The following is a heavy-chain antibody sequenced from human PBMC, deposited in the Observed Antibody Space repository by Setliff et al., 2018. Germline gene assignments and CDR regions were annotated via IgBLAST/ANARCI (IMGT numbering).Heavy chain of an antibody. CDR3: ARLSCSSNSCPFDF. CDR2: VYYSGTT. J-gene: IGHJ4*02. D-gene: IGHD2-2*01. Sequence: PSETLSLTCSVSDGSMTSGSYYWGWIRQPPGKGLEWIGSVYYSGTTYYNPSLKSRLTMSVDTSKNQFTLKVISVTAADTAVYYCARLSCSSNSCPFDFWVQGTLVTVSS. CDR1: DGSMTSGSYY. V-gene: IGHV4-39*06.